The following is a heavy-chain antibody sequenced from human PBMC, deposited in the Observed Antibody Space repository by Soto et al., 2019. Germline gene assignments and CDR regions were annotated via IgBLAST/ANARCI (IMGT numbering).Heavy chain of an antibody. CDR3: ARVXGXGPPRGMDV. V-gene: IGHV1-18*01. Sequence: QVQLVQSGAEVKKPGASVKVSCKASGYTFASYGITWVRQAPGQGLECMGWINGYNGITKYAQKLQARVTMTTDISTSTAYMELRSLRSDDTAMYYCARVXGXGPPRGMDVWGQGTTVTVSS. CDR2: INGYNGIT. J-gene: IGHJ6*02. CDR1: GYTFASYG.